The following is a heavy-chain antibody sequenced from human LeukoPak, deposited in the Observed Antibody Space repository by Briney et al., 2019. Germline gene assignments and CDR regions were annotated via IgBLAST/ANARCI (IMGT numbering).Heavy chain of an antibody. CDR3: ARGAGIAVAGWFDP. CDR1: GGSFSGYY. CDR2: INHSGST. Sequence: SETLSLTCAVYGGSFSGYYWSWIRQPPGKGLEWIGEINHSGSTNYNPSLKSRVTISVDTSKNQFSLKLTSVTAADTAVYYCARGAGIAVAGWFDPWGQGTLVTVSS. D-gene: IGHD6-19*01. J-gene: IGHJ5*02. V-gene: IGHV4-34*01.